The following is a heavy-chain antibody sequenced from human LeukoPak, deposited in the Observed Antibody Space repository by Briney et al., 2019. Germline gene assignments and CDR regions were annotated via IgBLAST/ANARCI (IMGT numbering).Heavy chain of an antibody. CDR3: ARLRENGDYGIDY. CDR1: GGSISSGSYY. Sequence: SETLSLTCTVSGGSISSGSYYWSWIRQPAGKGLEWIGRIYTSGSTNYNPSLKSRVTISVDTSKNQFSLKLSSVTAADTAVYYCARLRENGDYGIDYWGQGTLVTVSS. D-gene: IGHD4-17*01. J-gene: IGHJ4*02. CDR2: IYTSGST. V-gene: IGHV4-61*02.